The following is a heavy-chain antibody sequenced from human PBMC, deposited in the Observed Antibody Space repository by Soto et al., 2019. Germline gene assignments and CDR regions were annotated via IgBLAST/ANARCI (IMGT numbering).Heavy chain of an antibody. D-gene: IGHD4-4*01. CDR3: ARYDYNGYYFDY. V-gene: IGHV1-3*01. CDR2: INAGNGST. CDR1: GYTFTSYA. J-gene: IGHJ4*02. Sequence: ASVKVSCKASGYTFTSYAMHWVRQAPGQRLEWMGWINAGNGSTKYSQKFQGRVTMTRDTSTTTVYMELSSLKSEDTAVYYCARYDYNGYYFDYWGQGTLVTVSS.